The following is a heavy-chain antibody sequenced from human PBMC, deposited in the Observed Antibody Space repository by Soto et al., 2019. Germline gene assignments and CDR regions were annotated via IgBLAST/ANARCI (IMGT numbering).Heavy chain of an antibody. V-gene: IGHV3-23*01. D-gene: IGHD4-17*01. Sequence: EVHLLESGGTLIQPGGSLRLSCAASGFDFSTYAMTWVRQAPGKGLEWVSGITSSGDTTYYADSVKGRFTISRDNFKNTVYLQLNIMRPDDTAMYYCAKDWPGTSSVTSDYWGQGTLVTVSS. CDR3: AKDWPGTSSVTSDY. J-gene: IGHJ4*02. CDR2: ITSSGDTT. CDR1: GFDFSTYA.